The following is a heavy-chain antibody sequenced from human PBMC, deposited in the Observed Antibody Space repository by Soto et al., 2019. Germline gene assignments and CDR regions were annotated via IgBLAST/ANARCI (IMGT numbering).Heavy chain of an antibody. D-gene: IGHD6-6*01. J-gene: IGHJ4*02. CDR1: GVSITSDLDF. V-gene: IGHV4-30-4*01. CDR2: IYYGGST. CDR3: ARERQLVPRDIDY. Sequence: SETLSLTCTVSGVSITSDLDFWGWVRQPPGKGLEWIGYIYYGGSTNYNPSLKSRITINPDTSKNQFSLQLNSVTPEDTAVYYCARERQLVPRDIDYWGQGTLVTVSS.